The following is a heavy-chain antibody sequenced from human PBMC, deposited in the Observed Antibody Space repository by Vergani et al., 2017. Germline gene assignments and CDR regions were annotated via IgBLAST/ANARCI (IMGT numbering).Heavy chain of an antibody. D-gene: IGHD3-22*01. V-gene: IGHV1-8*01. CDR3: AREISPYDSSGYKGDAFDI. Sequence: QVQLVQSGAEVKKPGASVKVSCKASGYTFTSYDINWVRQATGQGLEWMGWMNPNSGNTGYAQKFQGRVTMTRNTSISTAYMELSSLRSEDTAVYYCAREISPYDSSGYKGDAFDIWGQGTMVTVSS. CDR1: GYTFTSYD. J-gene: IGHJ3*02. CDR2: MNPNSGNT.